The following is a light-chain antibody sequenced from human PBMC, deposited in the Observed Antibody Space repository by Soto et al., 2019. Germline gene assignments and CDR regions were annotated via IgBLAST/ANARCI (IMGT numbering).Light chain of an antibody. CDR1: QGVSNW. CDR2: DAS. V-gene: IGKV1-5*01. J-gene: IGKJ4*01. CDR3: QQYRRMPVT. Sequence: DIQMTRSPSTLSASVGDKVTITCRASQGVSNWMAWYQQRPGKAPKLLIYDASNLESGVPSRFSGSGSGTEFTVTIASLQPEDFATYYCQQYRRMPVTFGGGTKVDIK.